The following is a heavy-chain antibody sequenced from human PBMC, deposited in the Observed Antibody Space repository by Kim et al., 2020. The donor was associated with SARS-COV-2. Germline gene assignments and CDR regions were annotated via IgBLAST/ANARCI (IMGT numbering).Heavy chain of an antibody. V-gene: IGHV4-34*01. CDR2: INHSGST. Sequence: SETLSLTCAVYGGSFSGYYWSWIRQPPGKGLEWIGEINHSGSTNYNPSLKSRVTISVDTSKNQFSLKLSSVTAADTAVYYCARERGGWFRDPRDAFDIWGQGTMVTVSS. D-gene: IGHD3-10*01. CDR1: GGSFSGYY. J-gene: IGHJ3*02. CDR3: ARERGGWFRDPRDAFDI.